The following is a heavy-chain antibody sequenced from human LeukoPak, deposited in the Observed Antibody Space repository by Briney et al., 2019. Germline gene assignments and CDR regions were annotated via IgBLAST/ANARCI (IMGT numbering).Heavy chain of an antibody. CDR1: GYTLTELS. CDR3: ATQIVVVPGYYYMDV. J-gene: IGHJ6*03. V-gene: IGHV1-24*01. D-gene: IGHD2-2*01. Sequence: VASVTVSCKVSGYTLTELSMHWVRLAPGKGLEWMGGFDPEDGETIYAQKFQGRVTMTEDTSTDTAYMELSSLRSEDTAVYYCATQIVVVPGYYYMDVWGKGTTVTVSS. CDR2: FDPEDGET.